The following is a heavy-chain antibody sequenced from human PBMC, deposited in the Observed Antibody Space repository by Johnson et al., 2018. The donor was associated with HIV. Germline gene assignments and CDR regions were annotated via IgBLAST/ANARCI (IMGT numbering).Heavy chain of an antibody. CDR3: ARGRKTVTTVRPSAFDI. J-gene: IGHJ3*02. Sequence: QVQLVESGGGVVQPGRSLRLSCAASGFTFSSYAMHWVRQAPGKGLEWVAVISYDGSDKYYADSVKGRFTISRDSSKNTLYLQMTSLRAEDTAVYYCARGRKTVTTVRPSAFDIWGQGTMVTVSS. V-gene: IGHV3-30*04. CDR1: GFTFSSYA. CDR2: ISYDGSDK. D-gene: IGHD4-17*01.